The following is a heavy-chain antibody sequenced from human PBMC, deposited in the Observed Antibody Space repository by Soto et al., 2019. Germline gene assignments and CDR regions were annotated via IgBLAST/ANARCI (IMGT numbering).Heavy chain of an antibody. Sequence: QVQLVQSGAEVKKPGSSVKVSCKASGGTFSSYAISWVRQAPGQGLEWMGGIIPISETTNYAQKSQGRVTITADESKSTAYMELGSLRSEDTAVYYCARSQGSSTSLEIYYYYYYGMDVWGQGTTVTVSS. CDR3: ARSQGSSTSLEIYYYYYYGMDV. CDR2: IIPISETT. D-gene: IGHD2-2*01. J-gene: IGHJ6*02. V-gene: IGHV1-69*01. CDR1: GGTFSSYA.